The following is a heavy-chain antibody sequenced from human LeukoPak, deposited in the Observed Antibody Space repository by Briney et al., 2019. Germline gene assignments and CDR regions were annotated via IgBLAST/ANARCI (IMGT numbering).Heavy chain of an antibody. V-gene: IGHV1-18*01. CDR3: ARVPEWELLPFDY. D-gene: IGHD1-26*01. J-gene: IGHJ4*02. CDR2: ISAYNGNT. CDR1: GGTFGSYA. Sequence: VASVKVSCKASGGTFGSYAISWVRQAPGQGLEWMGWISAYNGNTNYAQKLQGRVTMTTDTSTSTAYMELRSLRSDDTAVYYCARVPEWELLPFDYWGQGTLVTVSS.